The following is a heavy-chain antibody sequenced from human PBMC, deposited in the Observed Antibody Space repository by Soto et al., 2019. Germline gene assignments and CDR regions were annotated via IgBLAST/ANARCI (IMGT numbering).Heavy chain of an antibody. J-gene: IGHJ5*02. CDR2: INHSGST. CDR1: GGSFSGYY. D-gene: IGHD5-18*01. V-gene: IGHV4-34*01. CDR3: ARVQLWLQDCFEP. Sequence: SETLSLTCAVYGGSFSGYYWSWIRQPPGKGLEWIGEINHSGSTNYNPSLKSRVTISVDTSKNQFSLKLSSVTAADTAVYYCARVQLWLQDCFEPWGQGNVVTVSS.